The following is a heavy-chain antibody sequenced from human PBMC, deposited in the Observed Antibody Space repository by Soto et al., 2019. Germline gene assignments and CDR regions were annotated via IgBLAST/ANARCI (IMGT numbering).Heavy chain of an antibody. CDR2: IYSGGST. CDR1: GFTVSSNY. D-gene: IGHD5-18*01. Sequence: EVQLVESGGGLIQPGGSLRLSCAASGFTVSSNYMSWVRQAPGKGLEWVSVIYSGGSTYYADSVKGRFTISRDNSKNTLYLQMNSLRAEDTAVYYCARGPLPIQLRPGYFDYWGQGTLVTVSS. J-gene: IGHJ4*02. V-gene: IGHV3-53*01. CDR3: ARGPLPIQLRPGYFDY.